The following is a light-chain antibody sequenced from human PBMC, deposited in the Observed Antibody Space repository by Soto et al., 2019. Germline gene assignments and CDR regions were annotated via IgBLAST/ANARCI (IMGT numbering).Light chain of an antibody. J-gene: IGKJ1*01. CDR1: QRIRQY. Sequence: DIQMTQSPPTLSASVGDRVTITCRASQRIRQYLAWYQQMPGKAPKLLIYGASTLQSGVPLRFSGSGSGTEFTRTISSRPPDAFGTFFCHHHNSYSQTFVHGTKLEI. V-gene: IGKV1-5*01. CDR3: HHHNSYSQT. CDR2: GAS.